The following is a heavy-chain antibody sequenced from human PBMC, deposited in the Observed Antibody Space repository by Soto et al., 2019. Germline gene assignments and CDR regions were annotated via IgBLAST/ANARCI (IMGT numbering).Heavy chain of an antibody. CDR2: IYYSGST. D-gene: IGHD2-15*01. J-gene: IGHJ5*02. V-gene: IGHV4-59*01. CDR1: GGSISSYY. Sequence: ETLSLTCTVSGGSISSYYWSWIRQPPGKGLEWIGYIYYSGSTNYNPSLKSRVTVSVDTSKNQFSLKLNSVTAADTAVYYCARYYCIDNSCYKNNWLDPWGQRTRVTVSS. CDR3: ARYYCIDNSCYKNNWLDP.